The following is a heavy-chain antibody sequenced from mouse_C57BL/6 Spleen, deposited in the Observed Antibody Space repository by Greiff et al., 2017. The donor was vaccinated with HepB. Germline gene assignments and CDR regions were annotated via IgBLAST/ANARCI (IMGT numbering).Heavy chain of an antibody. V-gene: IGHV2-6-1*01. CDR3: ARHEDLRNYAMDY. Sequence: VKLMESGPGLVAPSQSLSITCTVSGFSLTSYGVHWVRQPPGKGLEWLVVIWSDGSTTYNSALKSRLSISKDNSKSQVFLKMNSLQTDDTAMYYCARHEDLRNYAMDYWGQGTSVTVSS. CDR2: IWSDGST. J-gene: IGHJ4*01. CDR1: GFSLTSYG.